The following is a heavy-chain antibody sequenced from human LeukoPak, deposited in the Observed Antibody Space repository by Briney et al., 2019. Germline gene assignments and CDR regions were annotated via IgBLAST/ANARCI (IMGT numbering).Heavy chain of an antibody. CDR2: IIGSSGST. J-gene: IGHJ4*03. CDR3: AKGAYDYIEIAYFDY. V-gene: IGHV3-23*01. CDR1: GFTVSSNY. D-gene: IGHD5-12*01. Sequence: GGSLRLSCAASGFTVSSNYMSWVRQAPGKGLEWVSLIIGSSGSTFYADSVKGRFTISRDKSKNTLYLQMNSLRAEDTAVYYCAKGAYDYIEIAYFDYWGQGTMVTVS.